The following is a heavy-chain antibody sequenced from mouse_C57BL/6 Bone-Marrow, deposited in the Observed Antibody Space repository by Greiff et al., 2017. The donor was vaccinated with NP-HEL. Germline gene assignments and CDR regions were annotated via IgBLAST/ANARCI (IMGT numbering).Heavy chain of an antibody. D-gene: IGHD1-1*01. Sequence: QVQLQQPGAELVMPGASVKLSCKASGYTFTSYWMHWVKQRPGQGLEWIGEIDPSDSYTNYNQKFKGKSTLTVDKSSSTAYMQLSSLTSEDSALYYTARWSYGSSYWYFDVWGTGTTVTVSS. V-gene: IGHV1-69*01. CDR3: ARWSYGSSYWYFDV. J-gene: IGHJ1*03. CDR2: IDPSDSYT. CDR1: GYTFTSYW.